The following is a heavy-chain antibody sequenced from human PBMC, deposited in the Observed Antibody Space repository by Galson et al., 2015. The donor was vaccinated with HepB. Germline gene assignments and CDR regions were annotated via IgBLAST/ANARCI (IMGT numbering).Heavy chain of an antibody. Sequence: SLRLSCAASGFIFSNAWMCWVRQAPGKGLEWVGRIKSKPDGGTTDYAAPVKGRFTISRDDSKNTLYLQMNSLKTEDTAVYYCTTDMRWEPQNRFDYWGQGTLVTVSS. CDR3: TTDMRWEPQNRFDY. D-gene: IGHD1-14*01. CDR1: GFIFSNAW. CDR2: IKSKPDGGTT. J-gene: IGHJ4*02. V-gene: IGHV3-15*01.